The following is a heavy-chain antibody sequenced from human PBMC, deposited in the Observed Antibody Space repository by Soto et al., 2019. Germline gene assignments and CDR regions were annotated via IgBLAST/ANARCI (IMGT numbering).Heavy chain of an antibody. CDR3: AKWSQGFITLDPHSYGMDV. CDR1: GLTFSTYA. Sequence: GGSLRLSCAASGLTFSTYAMGWVRQAPGKGLEWASVISGSGATTFYADSVKGRFTISRDNSKNTLYLQMNGLRAEDTAEYYCAKWSQGFITLDPHSYGMDVWGHGTTVTVSS. CDR2: ISGSGATT. J-gene: IGHJ6*02. D-gene: IGHD3-10*01. V-gene: IGHV3-23*01.